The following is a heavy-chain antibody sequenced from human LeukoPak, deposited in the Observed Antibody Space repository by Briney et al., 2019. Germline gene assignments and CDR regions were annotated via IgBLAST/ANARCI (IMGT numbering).Heavy chain of an antibody. CDR2: ITGSGDST. CDR3: AKDLQTYYYASGSYYPFGYFDN. D-gene: IGHD3-10*01. J-gene: IGHJ4*02. CDR1: GFTFTSYA. V-gene: IGHV3-23*01. Sequence: GGSLRLSCAASGFTFTSYAMSWVRQAPGKGLEWVSTITGSGDSTYYADSVKGRFTISRDNSKNTLSLQMNSLRAEDTAIYYCAKDLQTYYYASGSYYPFGYFDNWGQGTLVTVSS.